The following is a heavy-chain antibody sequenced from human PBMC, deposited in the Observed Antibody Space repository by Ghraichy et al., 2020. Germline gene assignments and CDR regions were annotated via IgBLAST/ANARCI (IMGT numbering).Heavy chain of an antibody. CDR1: GYTFTSYG. D-gene: IGHD3-3*01. CDR2: ISAYNGNT. Sequence: ASVKVSCKASGYTFTSYGISWVRQAPGQGLEWMGWISAYNGNTNYAQKLQGRVTMTTDTSTSTAYMELRSLRSDDTAVYYCARVGDFWSGYLSSDYYYYGMDVWGQGTTVTVSS. V-gene: IGHV1-18*01. J-gene: IGHJ6*02. CDR3: ARVGDFWSGYLSSDYYYYGMDV.